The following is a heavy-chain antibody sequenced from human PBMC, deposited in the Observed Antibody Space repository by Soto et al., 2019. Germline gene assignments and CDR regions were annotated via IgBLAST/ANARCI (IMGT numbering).Heavy chain of an antibody. CDR2: IDGDGSTK. CDR1: GLTFNTYW. J-gene: IGHJ4*02. CDR3: VSGDYDSRYYFDF. V-gene: IGHV3-74*01. D-gene: IGHD3-22*01. Sequence: SGGSLILSCVASGLTFNTYWMHWVRQAPGRGLVWVSRIDGDGSTKSYADSVNGRFTISRDNAKSTLYLQMNSLRVEDTAVYYCVSGDYDSRYYFDFWGQGTLVTVSS.